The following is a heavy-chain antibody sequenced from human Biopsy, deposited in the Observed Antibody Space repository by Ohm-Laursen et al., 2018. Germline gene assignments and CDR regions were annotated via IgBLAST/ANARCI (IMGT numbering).Heavy chain of an antibody. V-gene: IGHV3-33*01. CDR2: ICYDGSRQ. J-gene: IGHJ6*02. Sequence: SLRLSCSASGFTFSSYGMHWVRQAPGKGLEWVAVICYDGSRQYYADSVKGRFTILRDTSKNKLYLQMNSLTAEDTAVYYCARDGAAGYGLDVWGQGTTVTVSS. CDR1: GFTFSSYG. D-gene: IGHD6-25*01. CDR3: ARDGAAGYGLDV.